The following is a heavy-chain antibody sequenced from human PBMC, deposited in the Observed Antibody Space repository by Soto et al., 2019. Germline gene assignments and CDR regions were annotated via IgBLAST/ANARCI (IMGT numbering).Heavy chain of an antibody. Sequence: QVQLVQSGAEVKKPGSSVKVSCKASGGTLNKHAITWVRRAPGQGLEWLGGIIPMFGIPNYPQKFQGRVTMTADDSKNTSHMELHSLTSDDTAVYYCARGGTSGWLKGAYDVWGQGTMVTVSS. CDR1: GGTLNKHA. V-gene: IGHV1-69*01. D-gene: IGHD2-2*01. CDR3: ARGGTSGWLKGAYDV. J-gene: IGHJ3*01. CDR2: IIPMFGIP.